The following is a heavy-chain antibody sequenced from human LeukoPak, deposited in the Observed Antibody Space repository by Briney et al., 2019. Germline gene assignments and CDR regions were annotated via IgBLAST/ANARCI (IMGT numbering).Heavy chain of an antibody. D-gene: IGHD3-22*01. CDR3: AKGIEIVVVPASDYFDY. CDR1: GFTFSSYG. V-gene: IGHV3-30*02. CDR2: IRYDGSNK. J-gene: IGHJ4*02. Sequence: GGSLRLSCAASGFTFSSYGMHWVRQAPGKGLEWVAFIRYDGSNKYYADSVKGRFTIPRDNSKNTLYLQMNSLRAEDTAVYYCAKGIEIVVVPASDYFDYWGQGTLVTVSS.